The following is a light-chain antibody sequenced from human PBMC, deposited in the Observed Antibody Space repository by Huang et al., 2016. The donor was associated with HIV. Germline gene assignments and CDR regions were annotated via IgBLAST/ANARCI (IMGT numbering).Light chain of an antibody. J-gene: IGKJ1*01. V-gene: IGKV4-1*01. CDR1: QSVLYSSNNKNY. Sequence: DIVMTQSPDSLAVSLGERATINCKSSQSVLYSSNNKNYLAWYQQKPGQPPKLLIYWASTRESGVPDRFSGSGSGTDFTRTISSLQAEDVAVYYCQQYYSIPPTFGQGTKVEIK. CDR2: WAS. CDR3: QQYYSIPPT.